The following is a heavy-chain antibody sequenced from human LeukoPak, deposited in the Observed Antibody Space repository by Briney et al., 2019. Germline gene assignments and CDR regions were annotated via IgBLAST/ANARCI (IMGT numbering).Heavy chain of an antibody. J-gene: IGHJ4*02. CDR3: ARDGYSYGYVFDY. V-gene: IGHV4-59*01. CDR2: IYYSGST. D-gene: IGHD5-18*01. CDR1: GGSISSYY. Sequence: SETLSLTCTVSGGSISSYYWSWIRQPPGKGLEWIGYIYYSGSTNYNPSLKSRVTISVDTSKNQFSLKLSSVTAADTAVYYCARDGYSYGYVFDYWGQGTLVTLSS.